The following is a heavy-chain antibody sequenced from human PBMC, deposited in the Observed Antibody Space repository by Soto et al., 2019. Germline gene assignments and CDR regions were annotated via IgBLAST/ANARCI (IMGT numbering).Heavy chain of an antibody. V-gene: IGHV1-69*04. CDR1: GGTFSRYA. Sequence: GASVKVSFKASGGTFSRYAIHWLRQAPGQGLEWLGKIIPSYDRTNYAQKFQGRVTVTADTYTTTAYMELSSLRSDDTAVYYCARDPSNDYGGDTFDYWGQGTLVTVSS. D-gene: IGHD4-17*01. J-gene: IGHJ4*02. CDR3: ARDPSNDYGGDTFDY. CDR2: IIPSYDRT.